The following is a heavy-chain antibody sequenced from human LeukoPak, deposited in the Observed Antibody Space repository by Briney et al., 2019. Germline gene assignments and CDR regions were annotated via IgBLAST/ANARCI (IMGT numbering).Heavy chain of an antibody. V-gene: IGHV3-30-3*01. CDR1: GFTFSSYA. CDR2: ISYDGSNK. D-gene: IGHD2-15*01. Sequence: PGGPLRLSCAASGFTFSSYAMPWVRQAPGKGLEWVAVISYDGSNKYYADSVKGRFTISRDNAKNSLSLQMNSLRAEDTAVYYCARGYPPGAFDIWGQGTMVTVSS. J-gene: IGHJ3*02. CDR3: ARGYPPGAFDI.